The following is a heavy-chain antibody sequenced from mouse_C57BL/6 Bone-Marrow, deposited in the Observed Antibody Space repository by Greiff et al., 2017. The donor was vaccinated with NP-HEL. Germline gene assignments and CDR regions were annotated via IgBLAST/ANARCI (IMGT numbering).Heavy chain of an antibody. Sequence: QVQLQQSGAELVKPGASVKISCKASGYAFSSYWMNWVKQRPGKGLEWIGQIYPGDGDTNYNGKFKGTAPLTADKSTRTAYKQRSSLTSEDSAVYFCARYYGSSYYFDYLGQGTTLTVSS. D-gene: IGHD1-1*01. J-gene: IGHJ2*01. V-gene: IGHV1-80*01. CDR1: GYAFSSYW. CDR3: ARYYGSSYYFDY. CDR2: IYPGDGDT.